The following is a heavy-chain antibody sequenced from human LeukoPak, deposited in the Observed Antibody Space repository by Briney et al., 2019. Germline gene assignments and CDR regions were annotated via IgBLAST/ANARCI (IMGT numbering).Heavy chain of an antibody. CDR1: GLTFSGYA. J-gene: IGHJ4*02. CDR3: AKDFITMVRGVTPSNFDY. Sequence: GGSLRLSCAASGLTFSGYAMHWVRQAPGKGLEWVAVISYDGNAKYYADSVKGRFTISRDNSKNTLYLQMNSLRAEDTAVYYCAKDFITMVRGVTPSNFDYWGQGTLVTVSS. V-gene: IGHV3-30*04. D-gene: IGHD3-10*01. CDR2: ISYDGNAK.